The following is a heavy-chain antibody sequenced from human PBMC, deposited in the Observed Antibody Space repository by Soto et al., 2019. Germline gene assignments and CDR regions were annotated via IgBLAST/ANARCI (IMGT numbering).Heavy chain of an antibody. J-gene: IGHJ3*02. CDR3: AKNGPSSGSVAFEI. D-gene: IGHD3-10*01. CDR2: ISYDGNNK. CDR1: GFTFSSYG. V-gene: IGHV3-30*18. Sequence: QVQLVESGGGVVQPGRSLRLSCAASGFTFSSYGIHWVRQAPGKGLEWVAVISYDGNNKYYADSVKGRFTISRDNSKNTLYLQMNSLRAEDTAVYYCAKNGPSSGSVAFEIWGQGTMVTVSS.